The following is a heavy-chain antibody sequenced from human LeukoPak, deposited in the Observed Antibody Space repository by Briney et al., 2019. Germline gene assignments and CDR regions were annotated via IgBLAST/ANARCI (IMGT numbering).Heavy chain of an antibody. J-gene: IGHJ4*02. CDR1: GVTFSNYY. V-gene: IGHV3-30*18. Sequence: GGSLRLSCAVSGVTFSNYYMHWVRQAPGKRLEWVALISNDGGIKYHGNSVRGRFTISRDNSENTLYLQMNSLRPEDTAVYYCAKGGQQKTLRWSMDYWGQGTLVTVS. D-gene: IGHD4-23*01. CDR2: ISNDGGIK. CDR3: AKGGQQKTLRWSMDY.